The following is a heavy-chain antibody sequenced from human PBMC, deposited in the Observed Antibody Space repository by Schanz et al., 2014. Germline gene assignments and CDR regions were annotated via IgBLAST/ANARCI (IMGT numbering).Heavy chain of an antibody. CDR1: GFSFSDYY. CDR3: AKSQGSSFDS. J-gene: IGHJ4*02. D-gene: IGHD6-13*01. Sequence: QVHLLESGGGLVEPGGSLRLSCAASGFSFSDYYMSWIRQAPGKGLEWVSVIGVDGTTTYYADSVKGRSTISSDNSKSTLYLQMSSLRAEDTAVYYCAKSQGSSFDSWGQGTLVTVSS. V-gene: IGHV3-11*01. CDR2: IGVDGTTT.